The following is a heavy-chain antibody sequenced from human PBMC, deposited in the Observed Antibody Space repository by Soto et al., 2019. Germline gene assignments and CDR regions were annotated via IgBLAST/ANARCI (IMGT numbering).Heavy chain of an antibody. CDR1: GFTFSNYG. CDR2: IWHDGNNK. Sequence: PGGSLRLSCAASGFTFSNYGMHWVRQAPGKGLEWVAIIWHDGNNKYYADSVRGRFIISRDNSKNRLYLQMNSLRAEDTAVYYWAVGLVGGSDSYGFDVWGQGTQVTVSS. J-gene: IGHJ6*02. CDR3: AVGLVGGSDSYGFDV. D-gene: IGHD1-26*01. V-gene: IGHV3-33*01.